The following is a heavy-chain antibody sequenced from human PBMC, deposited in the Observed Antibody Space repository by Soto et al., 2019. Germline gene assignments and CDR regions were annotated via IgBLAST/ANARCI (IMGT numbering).Heavy chain of an antibody. J-gene: IGHJ4*02. V-gene: IGHV3-48*03. CDR2: ISSSGSTI. CDR1: RFSFSSYE. Sequence: PGGSLRLSCAASRFSFSSYEMNWVRQAPGKGLEWISYISSSGSTIYYADSVKGRFTISRDNAKNSLYLQMNSLRAEDTAVYYCARMVGYSNYDWGQGTLVTVSS. CDR3: ARMVGYSNYD. D-gene: IGHD4-4*01.